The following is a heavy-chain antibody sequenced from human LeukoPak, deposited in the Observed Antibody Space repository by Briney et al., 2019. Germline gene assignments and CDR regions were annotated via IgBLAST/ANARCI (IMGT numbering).Heavy chain of an antibody. CDR1: GFTFSSYA. CDR2: ISGSGGST. J-gene: IGHJ5*02. V-gene: IGHV3-23*01. D-gene: IGHD4-17*01. CDR3: AKDASFYGDYVANWFDP. Sequence: GGSLRLSCAACGFTFSSYAMSWVRQAPGKGLEWVSAISGSGGSTYYADSVKGRFTISRDNSKNTLYLQMNSLRAEDTAVYYCAKDASFYGDYVANWFDPWGQGTLVTVSS.